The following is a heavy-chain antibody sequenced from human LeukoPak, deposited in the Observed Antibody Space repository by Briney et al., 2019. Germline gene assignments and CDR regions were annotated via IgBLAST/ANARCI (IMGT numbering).Heavy chain of an antibody. V-gene: IGHV4-59*08. J-gene: IGHJ3*02. CDR1: GGSISSYY. D-gene: IGHD4-17*01. Sequence: SETLSLTCTVSGGSISSYYWSWIRQPPGKGLEWIGYIYFSVSTNYNPSLKSRVTISVDTSNNQFSLKPSSVPAADPDVYYCARYVVGYGDYVETFDIWGQGTMVTASS. CDR3: ARYVVGYGDYVETFDI. CDR2: IYFSVST.